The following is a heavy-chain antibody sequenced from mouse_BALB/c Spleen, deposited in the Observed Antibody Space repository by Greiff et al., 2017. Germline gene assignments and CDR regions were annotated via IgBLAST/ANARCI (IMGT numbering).Heavy chain of an antibody. D-gene: IGHD2-4*01. V-gene: IGHV1S81*02. CDR3: TKRDYDYGAWFAY. J-gene: IGHJ3*01. CDR1: GYTFTSYY. Sequence: QVQLKESGAELVKPGASVKLSCKASGYTFTSYYMYWVKQRPGQGLEWIGEINPSNGGTNFNEKFKSKATLTVDKSSSTAYMQLSSLTSEDSAVYYCTKRDYDYGAWFAYWGQGTLVTVSA. CDR2: INPSNGGT.